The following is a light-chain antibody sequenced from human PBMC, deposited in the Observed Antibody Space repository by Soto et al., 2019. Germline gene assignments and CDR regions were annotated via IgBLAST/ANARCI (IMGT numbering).Light chain of an antibody. V-gene: IGKV1-5*03. CDR3: QQYNSYSCT. J-gene: IGKJ2*02. CDR1: QSISSW. CDR2: KAS. Sequence: DIQMTQSPSTLSASVGDRVTITCRASQSISSWLAWYQQKPGKAPKLLIYKASSLESGVPSRFSGSGSGTEFTLTISSLQPDDFATYYCQQYNSYSCTFGQGPKLEIK.